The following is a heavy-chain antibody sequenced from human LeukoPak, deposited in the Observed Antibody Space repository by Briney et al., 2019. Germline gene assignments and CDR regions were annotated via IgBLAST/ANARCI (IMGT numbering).Heavy chain of an antibody. CDR3: ARDPGIAARPGGYFDY. Sequence: ASVKVSCKASGYTFTSYYMHWVRQAPGQGLEWMGIINPSGGSTSYAQKFQGRVTMTRDTSTSTVYMELSSLRSEDTAVYYCARDPGIAARPGGYFDYWGQGTLVTVFS. J-gene: IGHJ4*02. CDR2: INPSGGST. V-gene: IGHV1-46*01. D-gene: IGHD6-6*01. CDR1: GYTFTSYY.